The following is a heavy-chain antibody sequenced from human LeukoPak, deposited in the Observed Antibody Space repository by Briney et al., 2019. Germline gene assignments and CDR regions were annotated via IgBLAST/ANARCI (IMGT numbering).Heavy chain of an antibody. V-gene: IGHV4-30-4*01. CDR2: IYYSGST. Sequence: SETLSLTCTVSGGSISSGDYYWSWIRQPPGKGLEWIGYIYYSGSTYYNPSLKSRVTISVDTSKNQFSLKLSSVTAADTAVYYCARAFYDFWSGSLYPYYFDYWGQGTLVTVSS. CDR3: ARAFYDFWSGSLYPYYFDY. J-gene: IGHJ4*02. D-gene: IGHD3-3*01. CDR1: GGSISSGDYY.